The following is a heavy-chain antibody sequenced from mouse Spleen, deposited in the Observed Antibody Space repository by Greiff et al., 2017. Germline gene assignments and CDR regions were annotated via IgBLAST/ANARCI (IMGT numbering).Heavy chain of an antibody. CDR3: ARSRYYGSSPDY. CDR1: GYTFTSYW. Sequence: QVQLQQPGAELVKPGASVKLSCKASGYTFTSYWMQWVKQRPGQGLEWIGEIDPSDSYTNYNQKFKGKATLTVDTSSSTAYMQLSSLTSEDSAVYYCARSRYYGSSPDYWGQGTTLTVSS. CDR2: IDPSDSYT. J-gene: IGHJ2*01. D-gene: IGHD1-1*01. V-gene: IGHV1-50*01.